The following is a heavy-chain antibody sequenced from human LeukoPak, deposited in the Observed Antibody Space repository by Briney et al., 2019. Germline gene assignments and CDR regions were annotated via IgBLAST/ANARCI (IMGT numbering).Heavy chain of an antibody. D-gene: IGHD3-16*01. V-gene: IGHV4-39*01. CDR1: GASISGGTYY. J-gene: IGHJ4*02. CDR2: IYYTGST. Sequence: SETLSLTCIVSGASISGGTYYWGWMRQPPGKGLEWSGSIYYTGSTYDNPSIKNRVIISVDTSKNQFSLKLSSVTAADTAVYYCAKRGGGGRAFDYWGQGTLVTVSS. CDR3: AKRGGGGRAFDY.